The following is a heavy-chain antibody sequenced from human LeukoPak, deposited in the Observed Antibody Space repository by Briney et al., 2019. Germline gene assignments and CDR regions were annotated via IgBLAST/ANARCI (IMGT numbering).Heavy chain of an antibody. V-gene: IGHV3-30*02. Sequence: GGSLRLSCAASGFTFSRYGMHWVRQAPGKGLEWVAFIRFDGRNIYYADSVKGRFTISRDNSKNTLYLQMNSLRAEDTAVYYCAKAVGYSSSYLGYWGQGTLVTVSS. CDR2: IRFDGRNI. CDR1: GFTFSRYG. CDR3: AKAVGYSSSYLGY. J-gene: IGHJ4*02. D-gene: IGHD6-13*01.